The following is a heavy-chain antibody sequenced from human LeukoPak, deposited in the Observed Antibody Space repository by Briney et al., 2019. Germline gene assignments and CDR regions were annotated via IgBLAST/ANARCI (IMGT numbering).Heavy chain of an antibody. CDR3: VRDRDYAFDF. Sequence: GGSLRLSCAASGFTFSSYFIHWVRQGPGKALVWVSRIGSDGSSASSADSVKGRFTISRDNAENSLYLQMNSLRDEDTAVYFCVRDRDYAFDFWGQGTMVTVSS. CDR2: IGSDGSSA. CDR1: GFTFSSYF. J-gene: IGHJ3*01. V-gene: IGHV3-74*01.